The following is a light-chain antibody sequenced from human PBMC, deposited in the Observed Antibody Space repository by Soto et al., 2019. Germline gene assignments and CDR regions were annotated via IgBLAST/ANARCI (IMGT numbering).Light chain of an antibody. CDR2: DAS. Sequence: DIQMTQSPSTLSASVGDRVTITCRASEKINKWLAWYQQKPGKAPKLLIYDASSLESGVPSRFSGSGSGTEFTLTISSLQPDDVATYYCQKCNSYPGTFGQGTKVEIK. CDR3: QKCNSYPGT. V-gene: IGKV1-5*01. CDR1: EKINKW. J-gene: IGKJ1*01.